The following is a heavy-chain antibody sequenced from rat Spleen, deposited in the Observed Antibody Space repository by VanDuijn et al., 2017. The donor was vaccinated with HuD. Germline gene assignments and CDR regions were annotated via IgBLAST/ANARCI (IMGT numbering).Heavy chain of an antibody. CDR2: IIYDGSST. CDR3: ARHNSGYGVFDY. D-gene: IGHD4-3*01. J-gene: IGHJ2*01. CDR1: GLSFSNYD. Sequence: EVQLVESGGGLVQPGRSMKLSCAASGLSFSNYDMAWVRQAPTKGLEWVATIIYDGSSTYYRDSVKGRFTVSRDNAKSTLYLQMDSLRSEDTATYYCARHNSGYGVFDYWGQGVMVTVSS. V-gene: IGHV5-29*01.